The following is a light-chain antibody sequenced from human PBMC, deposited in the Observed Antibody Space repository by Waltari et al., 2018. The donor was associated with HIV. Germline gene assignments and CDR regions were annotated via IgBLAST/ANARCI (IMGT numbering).Light chain of an antibody. V-gene: IGKV4-1*01. J-gene: IGKJ1*01. CDR2: WAS. Sequence: IVLTQSPDSLAVSLGDSATIKCKFSQRVLYGPINKSYLARLQQKPGQPPKLLISWASTRESGVPERFSGSGSGTDFTLTISSLQAEDVAVYYCQQYFNTPPWTFGQGTKVEIK. CDR1: QRVLYGPINKSY. CDR3: QQYFNTPPWT.